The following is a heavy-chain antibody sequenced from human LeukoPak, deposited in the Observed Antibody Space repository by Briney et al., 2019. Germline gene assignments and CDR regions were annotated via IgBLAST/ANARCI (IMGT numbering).Heavy chain of an antibody. D-gene: IGHD3-22*01. J-gene: IGHJ4*02. V-gene: IGHV3-73*01. CDR3: TRPQYYYDSSGYWVDY. CDR1: GFTFSGSA. CDR2: IRSKANSYAT. Sequence: GGSLRLSCAASGFTFSGSAMHWVRQASGKGLEWVGRIRSKANSYATAYAASVKGRFTISRDDSKNTAYLQVNSLKTEDTAVYYCTRPQYYYDSSGYWVDYWGQGTLVTVSS.